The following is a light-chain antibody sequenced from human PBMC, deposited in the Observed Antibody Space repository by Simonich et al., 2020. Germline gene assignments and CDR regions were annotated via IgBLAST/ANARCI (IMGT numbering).Light chain of an antibody. CDR3: QQYYSTPLT. CDR1: QSVLYSSNNKNY. CDR2: LAA. Sequence: DIVMTQSPDSLAVSLGERATINCKSSQSVLYSSNNKNYLAWYQQKPGQPPKLLIYLAATRESGVPGRFRGSWSGTDFTLTISSLQAEDVAVYYCQQYYSTPLTFGGGTKVEIK. V-gene: IGKV4-1*01. J-gene: IGKJ4*01.